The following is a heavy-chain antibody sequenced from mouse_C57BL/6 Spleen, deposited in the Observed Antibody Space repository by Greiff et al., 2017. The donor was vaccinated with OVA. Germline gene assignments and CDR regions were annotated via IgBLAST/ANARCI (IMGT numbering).Heavy chain of an antibody. CDR3: ASSSGYKYYFDY. V-gene: IGHV1-54*01. CDR2: INPGSGGT. D-gene: IGHD3-2*02. Sequence: QVHVKQSGAELVRPGTSVKVSCKASGYAFTNYLIEWVKQRPGQGLEWIGVINPGSGGTNYNEKFKGKATLTADKSSSTAYMQLSSLTSEDSAVYFCASSSGYKYYFDYWGQGTTLTVSS. J-gene: IGHJ2*01. CDR1: GYAFTNYL.